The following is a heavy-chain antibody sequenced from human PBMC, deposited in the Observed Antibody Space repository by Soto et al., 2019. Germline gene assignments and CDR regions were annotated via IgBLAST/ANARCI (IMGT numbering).Heavy chain of an antibody. V-gene: IGHV4-39*01. D-gene: IGHD2-2*01. Sequence: SETLSLSGTVSGGSVSSSSYYWGWIRQPPGKGLEWIGSIYYSGSTYYNPSLKSRVTISVDTSKNQFSLKLSSVTAADTAVYYCARRRGYCSSTSCFGGYYGIDVWGQGTTVTVS. CDR1: GGSVSSSSYY. CDR3: ARRRGYCSSTSCFGGYYGIDV. J-gene: IGHJ6*02. CDR2: IYYSGST.